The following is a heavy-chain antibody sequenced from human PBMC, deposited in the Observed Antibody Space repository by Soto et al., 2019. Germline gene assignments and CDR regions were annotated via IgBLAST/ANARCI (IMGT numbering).Heavy chain of an antibody. CDR2: IYYSGTT. CDR3: ASCSLVGVPAPCIDP. CDR1: CGTISSGDYY. D-gene: IGHD1-20*01. Sequence: SEHLPHTCTVSCGTISSGDYYWSWIRQHPGKGLDWIGYIYYSGTTYYNPSLKSRVTISVDTSKNQFSLKLSSVSAADTALYYCASCSLVGVPAPCIDPRGRGTMVTVSS. V-gene: IGHV4-31*03. J-gene: IGHJ5*02.